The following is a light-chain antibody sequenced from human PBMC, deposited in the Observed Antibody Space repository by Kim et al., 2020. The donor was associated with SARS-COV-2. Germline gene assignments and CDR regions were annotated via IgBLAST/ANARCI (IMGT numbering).Light chain of an antibody. CDR2: DAS. V-gene: IGKV1-33*01. Sequence: ASVGDRVTITCQASKDIYNYLNWYQQKPGKAPKLLIYDASNLETGVPSRFSGSGSGTDFNFTISSLQPEDIATYYCQQYDNLPSTFGQGTRLEIK. CDR1: KDIYNY. J-gene: IGKJ5*01. CDR3: QQYDNLPST.